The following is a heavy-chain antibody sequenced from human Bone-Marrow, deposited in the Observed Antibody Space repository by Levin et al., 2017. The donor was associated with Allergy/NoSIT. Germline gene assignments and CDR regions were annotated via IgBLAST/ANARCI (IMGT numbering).Heavy chain of an antibody. CDR2: IWHDGTNK. CDR1: GFTFSRSG. J-gene: IGHJ4*02. D-gene: IGHD1-7*01. V-gene: IGHV3-33*01. Sequence: LSLTCAASGFTFSRSGMHWVRQAPGKGLEWVSVIWHDGTNKYYADSVKGRFTISRDNSKNTLYLQMNSLRAEDTAVYYCARDPGTTLALWDYWGQGTLVTVSS. CDR3: ARDPGTTLALWDY.